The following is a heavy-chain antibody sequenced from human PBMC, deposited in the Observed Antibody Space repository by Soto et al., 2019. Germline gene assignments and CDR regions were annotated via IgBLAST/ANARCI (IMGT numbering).Heavy chain of an antibody. CDR2: IYHGST. V-gene: IGHV4-30-2*01. J-gene: IGHJ4*02. CDR3: DRGSVVAIDY. CDR1: GGSISSSGYS. Sequence: QLQLQESGSGLVKPSQTLSLTCAVSGGSISSSGYSWSWIRQPPGKGLEWIGYIYHGSTYYNPSLQCRVTIPVDRSKNQFSLKLSAVTAADTAVYYCDRGSVVAIDYWGQGTLVTVSS. D-gene: IGHD2-21*01.